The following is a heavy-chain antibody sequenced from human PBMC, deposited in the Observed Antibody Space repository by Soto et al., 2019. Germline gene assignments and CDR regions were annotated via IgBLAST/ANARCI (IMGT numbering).Heavy chain of an antibody. CDR2: IIPIFGTA. J-gene: IGHJ6*03. Sequence: ASVKVSCKACGGTFSSYAISWVRQAPGQGLEGMGGIIPIFGTANYAQKFQGRVTITADESTSTAYIELNSLRSEDTAVYYCAREGHPGGYSGSLDYYMDFWGKGTTVTVSS. V-gene: IGHV1-69*13. D-gene: IGHD1-26*01. CDR1: GGTFSSYA. CDR3: AREGHPGGYSGSLDYYMDF.